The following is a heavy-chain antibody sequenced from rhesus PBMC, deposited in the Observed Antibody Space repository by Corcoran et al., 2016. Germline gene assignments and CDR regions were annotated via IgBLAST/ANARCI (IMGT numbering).Heavy chain of an antibody. V-gene: IGHV4-122*02. D-gene: IGHD5-12*01. CDR2: ISYSGST. J-gene: IGHJ4*01. CDR1: GGSISSSYYY. CDR3: ARESTSDSWEYSYSWLDY. Sequence: QVQLQESGPGLVKPSETLSLTCAVSGGSISSSYYYWCWIRQAPGKGLEWIGYISYSGSTSYNPSLKSRVTISRDTSKNQFSLKLSSVTAADTAVYYCARESTSDSWEYSYSWLDYWGQGVLVTISS.